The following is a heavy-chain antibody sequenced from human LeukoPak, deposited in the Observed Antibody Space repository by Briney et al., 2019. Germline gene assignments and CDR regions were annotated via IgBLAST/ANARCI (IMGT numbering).Heavy chain of an antibody. CDR3: ARGGYYDSSGYRFDY. J-gene: IGHJ4*02. Sequence: GGSLRLSCAASGFTFSSYSMNWVRQAPGKGLEWVSSISSSSSYIYYADSVKGRFTVSRDNAKNSLYLQMNSLRAEDTAVYYCARGGYYDSSGYRFDYWGQGTLVTVSS. CDR1: GFTFSSYS. D-gene: IGHD3-22*01. V-gene: IGHV3-21*01. CDR2: ISSSSSYI.